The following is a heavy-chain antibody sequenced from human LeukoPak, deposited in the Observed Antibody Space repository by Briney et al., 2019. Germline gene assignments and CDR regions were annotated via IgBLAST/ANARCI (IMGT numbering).Heavy chain of an antibody. J-gene: IGHJ5*02. D-gene: IGHD6-19*01. Sequence: SVKVSCKASGGTFSSYAISWVRQAPGQGLEWMGGIIPIFGTANYAQKFQGRVSMTTDTFTSTAYMELRSLRYDDTAVYYCARVTTSVAGAAWFDPWGQGTLVTVSS. CDR2: IIPIFGTA. CDR3: ARVTTSVAGAAWFDP. CDR1: GGTFSSYA. V-gene: IGHV1-69*05.